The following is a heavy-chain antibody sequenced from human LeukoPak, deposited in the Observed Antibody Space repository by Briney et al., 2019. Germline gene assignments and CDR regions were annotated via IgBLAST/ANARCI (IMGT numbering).Heavy chain of an antibody. CDR1: GYTFTSYG. CDR2: ISAYNGNT. CDR3: VRDHSGYFDY. V-gene: IGHV1-18*01. Sequence: ASVKVSCQASGYTFTSYGISWMRQAPGQGLEWMGWISAYNGNTNYAQKLQGRVTMTIDTSTSTAYMELRSLRSDDTAVYYCVRDHSGYFDYWGQGTLVTVSS. J-gene: IGHJ4*02.